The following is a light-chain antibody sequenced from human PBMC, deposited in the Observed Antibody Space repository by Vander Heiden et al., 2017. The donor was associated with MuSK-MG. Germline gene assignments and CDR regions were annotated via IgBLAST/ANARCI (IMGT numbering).Light chain of an antibody. V-gene: IGLV1-47*01. CDR1: SSNIGRNN. Sequence: QSVLTQPPSASGTPGQRVTISCSGSSSNIGRNNVYWYQQVPGTAPKVLIYRNDQRPSGVPDRFSGSKSGTSASLAISGLRSEDEANYYCAAWNDSLSGGVFGGGTKLTVL. CDR3: AAWNDSLSGGV. CDR2: RND. J-gene: IGLJ3*02.